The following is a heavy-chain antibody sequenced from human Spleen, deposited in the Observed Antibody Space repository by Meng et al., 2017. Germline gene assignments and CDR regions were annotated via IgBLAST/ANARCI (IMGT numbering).Heavy chain of an antibody. CDR3: VGDFGGESDF. V-gene: IGHV3-74*01. CDR1: GFILRNYW. CDR2: LNPEETTI. D-gene: IGHD3-10*01. J-gene: IGHJ4*02. Sequence: EVRLVDPGGGLVQPGWSLRLSCAASGFILRNYWMHWVRQAAGKGLGRGSRLNPEETTISHAGTVMGRFTIFRDVAKNTLYLKMNSLRAEDTDVYHCVGDFGGESDFWGQGTLVTVSS.